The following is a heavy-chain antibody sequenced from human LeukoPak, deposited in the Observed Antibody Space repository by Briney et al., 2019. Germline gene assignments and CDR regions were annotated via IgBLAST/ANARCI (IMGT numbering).Heavy chain of an antibody. Sequence: GGSLRLSCAVSGLTLSNVWMNWVRQAPEKGLEWVGRIKSKSAGGTTDFAAPEKGRFTISRDDSKNTLYLQMNSLTSEDTAVYYCAQGSGQYYEYWGQGTLVTVSS. V-gene: IGHV3-15*07. CDR3: AQGSGQYYEY. D-gene: IGHD3-22*01. CDR2: IKSKSAGGTT. CDR1: GLTLSNVW. J-gene: IGHJ4*02.